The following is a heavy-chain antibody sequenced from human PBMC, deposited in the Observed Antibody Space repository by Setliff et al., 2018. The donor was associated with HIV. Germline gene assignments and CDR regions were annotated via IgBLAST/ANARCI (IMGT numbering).Heavy chain of an antibody. V-gene: IGHV4-34*01. CDR2: INHSGST. D-gene: IGHD2-2*01. CDR1: GDSVSGNY. J-gene: IGHJ4*02. Sequence: SETLSLTCTVSGDSVSGNYWSENYWSWIRQSPGKGLEWIGEINHSGSTNYNPSLKSRVTISVDTSKNQFSLKLSSVTAADTAVYYCARTRGYCSKTSCYALRGPDYWGQGTLVTVSS. CDR3: ARTRGYCSKTSCYALRGPDY.